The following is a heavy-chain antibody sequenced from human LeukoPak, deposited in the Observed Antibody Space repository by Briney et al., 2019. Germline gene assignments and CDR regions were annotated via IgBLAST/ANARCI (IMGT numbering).Heavy chain of an antibody. D-gene: IGHD3-9*01. CDR1: GFTFSSYS. J-gene: IGHJ4*02. CDR2: ISSSSSYI. CDR3: ARDSLEVLRYFDWLFPLNY. V-gene: IGHV3-21*01. Sequence: GGSLRLSCAASGFTFSSYSMNWVRQAPGKGLEWVSSISSSSSYIYYADSVKGRFTISRDNAKNSLYLQMNSLRAEDTAVYYCARDSLEVLRYFDWLFPLNYWGQGTLVTVSS.